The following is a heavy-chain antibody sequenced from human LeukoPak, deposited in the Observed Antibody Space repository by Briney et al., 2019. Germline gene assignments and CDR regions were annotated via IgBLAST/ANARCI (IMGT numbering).Heavy chain of an antibody. Sequence: SETLSPTCTVSGGSISSYYWSWIRQPAGKGLEWIGRIYTSGSTNYNPSLKSRVTMSVDTSKNQFSLKLSSVTAADTAVYYCARGIAARTFYDYWGQGTLVTVSS. J-gene: IGHJ4*02. CDR3: ARGIAARTFYDY. CDR2: IYTSGST. V-gene: IGHV4-4*07. D-gene: IGHD6-6*01. CDR1: GGSISSYY.